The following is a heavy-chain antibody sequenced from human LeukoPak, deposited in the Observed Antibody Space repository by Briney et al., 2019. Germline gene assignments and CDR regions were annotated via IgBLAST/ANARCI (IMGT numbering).Heavy chain of an antibody. Sequence: SETLSLTCTVSGGSISSYYWSWIRQPPGKGLEWIGYIYYSGSTNYNPSLKSRVTISVDTSKNQFSLKLSSVTAADTAVYYCARTTTKYNTYDYWGQGTLVTVSS. D-gene: IGHD4-17*01. CDR2: IYYSGST. J-gene: IGHJ4*02. V-gene: IGHV4-59*01. CDR3: ARTTTKYNTYDY. CDR1: GGSISSYY.